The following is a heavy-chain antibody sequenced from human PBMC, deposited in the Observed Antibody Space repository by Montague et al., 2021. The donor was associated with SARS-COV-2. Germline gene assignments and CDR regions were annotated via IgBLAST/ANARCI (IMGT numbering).Heavy chain of an antibody. V-gene: IGHV4-39*01. CDR3: ARHVTFGGVVVALDY. J-gene: IGHJ4*02. CDR1: GASISSSENS. CDR2: IFYSGTT. Sequence: SETLSLTCTVSGASISSSENSWGWIRQPPGKGLEWLGSIFYSGTTYFNPSLRSRIAISVDTSKNQFSLKVTSVTAADTAVYYCARHVTFGGVVVALDYWGQGHLVSVSS. D-gene: IGHD3-16*02.